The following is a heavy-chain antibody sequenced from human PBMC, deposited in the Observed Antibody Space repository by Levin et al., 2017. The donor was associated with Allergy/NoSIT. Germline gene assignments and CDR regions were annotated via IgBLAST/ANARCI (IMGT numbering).Heavy chain of an antibody. CDR2: ISAYNGNT. J-gene: IGHJ4*02. V-gene: IGHV1-18*01. Sequence: GESLKISCKASGYTFTSYGISWVRQAPGQGLEWMGWISAYNGNTNYAQKLQGRVTMTTDTSTSTAYMELRSLRSDDTAVYYCARDARAYYYGSGSSDYWGQGTLVTVSS. CDR1: GYTFTSYG. CDR3: ARDARAYYYGSGSSDY. D-gene: IGHD3-10*01.